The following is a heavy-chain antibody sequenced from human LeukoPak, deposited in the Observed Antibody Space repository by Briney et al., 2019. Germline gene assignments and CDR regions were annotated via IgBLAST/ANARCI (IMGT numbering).Heavy chain of an antibody. Sequence: SETLSLTCTVSGGSISSSSYYWGWIRQPPGKGLEWIGSIYYSGSTYYNPSLKSRVTISVDTSKNQFSLKLSSVTAADTAVYYCARDRGAVGGPWGQGTLVTVPS. CDR2: IYYSGST. V-gene: IGHV4-39*07. CDR3: ARDRGAVGGP. D-gene: IGHD2-15*01. J-gene: IGHJ5*02. CDR1: GGSISSSSYY.